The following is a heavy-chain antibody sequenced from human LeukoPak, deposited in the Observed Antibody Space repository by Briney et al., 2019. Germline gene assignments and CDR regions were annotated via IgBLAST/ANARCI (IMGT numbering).Heavy chain of an antibody. V-gene: IGHV3-30*02. CDR2: IRYDGSNK. D-gene: IGHD3-22*01. CDR3: AKDRPYYDSSGYTDPALDY. Sequence: GGSLRLSCAASGFTFSSYGVHWVRQAPGKGLEWVAFIRYDGSNKYYADSVKGRFTISRDNSKNTLYLQMNSLRAEDTAVYYCAKDRPYYDSSGYTDPALDYWGQGTLVTVSS. J-gene: IGHJ4*02. CDR1: GFTFSSYG.